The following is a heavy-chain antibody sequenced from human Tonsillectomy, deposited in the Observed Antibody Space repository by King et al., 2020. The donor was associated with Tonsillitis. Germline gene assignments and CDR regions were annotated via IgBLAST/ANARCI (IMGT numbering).Heavy chain of an antibody. Sequence: LQLQESGPGLVKPSETLSLTCTVSGGSISSSSYYWGWIRQPPGKGLEWIGCIYYSGSPYYNPSLKSRVTISVETSKNQFSLKLSSVTAADTAVYYCARPEISQGWFDPWGQGTLVTVSS. V-gene: IGHV4-39*01. CDR1: GGSISSSSYY. CDR2: IYYSGSP. CDR3: ARPEISQGWFDP. J-gene: IGHJ5*02. D-gene: IGHD5-24*01.